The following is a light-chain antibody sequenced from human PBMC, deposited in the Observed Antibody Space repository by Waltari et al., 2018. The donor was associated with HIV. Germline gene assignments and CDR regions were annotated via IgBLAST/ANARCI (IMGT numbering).Light chain of an antibody. Sequence: QSALTQPASVSGSPGQSITIPCTGTSTDVGHYDYVSWYRQHPGKAPKLILYEVSNRPSGVSNRFYGSKSVNTASLTISGLQAEDEADYYCSSYTTRSTVIFGGGTKLTVL. CDR2: EVS. J-gene: IGLJ2*01. V-gene: IGLV2-14*01. CDR1: STDVGHYDY. CDR3: SSYTTRSTVI.